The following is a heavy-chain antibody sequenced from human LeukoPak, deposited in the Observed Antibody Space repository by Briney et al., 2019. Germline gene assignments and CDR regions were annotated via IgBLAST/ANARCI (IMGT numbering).Heavy chain of an antibody. CDR1: GGSISSSSYY. D-gene: IGHD6-19*01. CDR3: ARLDSSGWYYFDY. V-gene: IGHV4-39*01. CDR2: IYYSGST. J-gene: IGHJ4*02. Sequence: SETLSLTCAVSGGSISSSSYYWGWIRQPPGKGLEWIGSIYYSGSTYYNPSLKSRVTISVDTSKNQFSLKLSSVTAADTAVYYCARLDSSGWYYFDYWGQGTLVTVSS.